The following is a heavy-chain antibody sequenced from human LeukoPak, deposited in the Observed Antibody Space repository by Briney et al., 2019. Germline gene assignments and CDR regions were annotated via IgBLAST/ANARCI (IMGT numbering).Heavy chain of an antibody. CDR1: GFTFSIYD. CDR2: ISSSVSTI. J-gene: IGHJ4*02. CDR3: ARVDRFFDY. V-gene: IGHV3-48*03. D-gene: IGHD1-14*01. Sequence: GGSPRLSCAASGFTFSIYDMNSVRQAPGKGLEWVSYISSSVSTIYYEDSVKCRFTISRYNAKNSLYLQMNSLRAEDTAVYYCARVDRFFDYWGQGTLVTVSS.